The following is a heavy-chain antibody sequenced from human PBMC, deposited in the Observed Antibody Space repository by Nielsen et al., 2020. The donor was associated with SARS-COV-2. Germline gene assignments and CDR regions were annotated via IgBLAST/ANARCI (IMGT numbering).Heavy chain of an antibody. J-gene: IGHJ4*02. V-gene: IGHV2-5*02. CDR3: EHRRATMVRGPYFDY. Sequence: SGPTLVTPTQTLTLTCTFSGFSLRTSGVGVGWIRQPPGKALEWLALIYWDDDKRYSPSLKSRLTITKDTSKNQVVLTMTNMDPVDTATYYCEHRRATMVRGPYFDYWGQGTLVTVSS. CDR1: GFSLRTSGVG. CDR2: IYWDDDK. D-gene: IGHD3-10*01.